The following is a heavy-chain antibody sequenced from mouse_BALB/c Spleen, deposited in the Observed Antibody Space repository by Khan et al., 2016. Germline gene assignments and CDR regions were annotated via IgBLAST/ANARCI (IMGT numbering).Heavy chain of an antibody. J-gene: IGHJ3*01. D-gene: IGHD2-1*01. V-gene: IGHV4-1*02. Sequence: EVKLLASGGGLVQPGGSLKLSCAASGFDFSRYWMSWVRQAPGKGLEWIGELNPDSSTINYTPSLKDKFIISRDNAKNTLYLQMSKVRSEDTALYYCARLLYYGLFAYWGQGTLVTVSA. CDR2: LNPDSSTI. CDR1: GFDFSRYW. CDR3: ARLLYYGLFAY.